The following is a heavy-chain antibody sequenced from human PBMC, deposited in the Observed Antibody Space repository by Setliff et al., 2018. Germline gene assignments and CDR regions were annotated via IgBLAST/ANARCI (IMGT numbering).Heavy chain of an antibody. J-gene: IGHJ6*03. CDR3: ARGALVLQFLEWLPRFYYMDV. CDR1: GYTFTAYD. D-gene: IGHD3-3*01. Sequence: GASVKVSCKASGYTFTAYDIVWVRQATGQGLEWTGWMNPNSGRTGYPQKFQGRVTMTRNTSISTAYMELSSLRSEDTAVYFCARGALVLQFLEWLPRFYYMDVWGKGTTVTVSS. CDR2: MNPNSGRT. V-gene: IGHV1-8*02.